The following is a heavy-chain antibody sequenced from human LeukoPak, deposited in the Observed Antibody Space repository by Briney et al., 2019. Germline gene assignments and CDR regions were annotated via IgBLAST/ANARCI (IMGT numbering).Heavy chain of an antibody. Sequence: PSETLSLTCTVSGGSINSYYWSWIRQPPGKGLEWIGYIYSSGSTKYNPSLNSRVTISVDRSKNQFSLKLRSVTAADTAVYYCARVLADSSGWYHFDYWGQGTLVTVSS. CDR1: GGSINSYY. J-gene: IGHJ4*02. V-gene: IGHV4-59*12. CDR2: IYSSGST. D-gene: IGHD6-19*01. CDR3: ARVLADSSGWYHFDY.